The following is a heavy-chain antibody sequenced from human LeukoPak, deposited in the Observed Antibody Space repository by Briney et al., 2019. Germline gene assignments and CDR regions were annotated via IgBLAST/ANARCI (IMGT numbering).Heavy chain of an antibody. CDR3: ARDSKGSYGYYNWFDP. CDR2: INHSGST. Sequence: SETLSLTCAVYGGSFSGYYWSWIRQPPGKGLEWIGEINHSGSTNYNPSLKSRVTISVDTSKNQFSLKLSSVTAADTAVYYCARDSKGSYGYYNWFDPWGQGTLVTVSS. D-gene: IGHD5-18*01. V-gene: IGHV4-34*01. CDR1: GGSFSGYY. J-gene: IGHJ5*02.